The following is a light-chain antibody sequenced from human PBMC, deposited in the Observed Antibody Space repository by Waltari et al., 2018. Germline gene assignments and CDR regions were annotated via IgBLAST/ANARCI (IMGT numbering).Light chain of an antibody. CDR3: QHYNNWLLT. J-gene: IGKJ5*01. CDR1: QSVSNN. CDR2: TAS. V-gene: IGKV3-15*01. Sequence: EIVMTQSPATLSVSPGERATLSCRASQSVSNNLAWYQQKPGQAPRPLIYTASTRATGSPARFSGSGTGTDFTLTISSLQSEDFAVYYCQHYNNWLLTFGQGTRLEIK.